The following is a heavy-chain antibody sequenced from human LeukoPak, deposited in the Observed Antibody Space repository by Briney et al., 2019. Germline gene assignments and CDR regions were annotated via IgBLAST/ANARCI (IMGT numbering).Heavy chain of an antibody. V-gene: IGHV3-7*01. CDR3: ARELPHNWFDP. J-gene: IGHJ5*02. CDR1: GFTFSIYW. CDR2: IEQDGSEK. Sequence: TGGSLRLSCAASGFTFSIYWMSWVRKAPGKGRSGVANIEQDGSEKYYVDSVKGRFTISRDNAKNSLYLQMNSLRAEDTAVYYCARELPHNWFDPWGQGTLVTVSS.